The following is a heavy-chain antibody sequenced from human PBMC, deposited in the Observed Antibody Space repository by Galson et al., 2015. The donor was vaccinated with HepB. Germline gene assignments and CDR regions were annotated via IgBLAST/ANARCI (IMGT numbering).Heavy chain of an antibody. Sequence: SLRLSCAASGFTFSNAWMSWVRQAPGKGLEWVGRIKSKTDGGTTDYAAPVKGRFTISRDDSKNTLYLQMNSLKTEDTAVYYCTTVIVYNWNPYGMDVWGQGTTVTVSS. J-gene: IGHJ6*02. CDR2: IKSKTDGGTT. CDR1: GFTFSNAW. D-gene: IGHD1-20*01. V-gene: IGHV3-15*01. CDR3: TTVIVYNWNPYGMDV.